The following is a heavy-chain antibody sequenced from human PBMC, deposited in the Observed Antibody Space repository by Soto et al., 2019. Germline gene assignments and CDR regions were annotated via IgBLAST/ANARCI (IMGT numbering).Heavy chain of an antibody. Sequence: ASVKVSCKASGGTFSSYAISWVRQAPGQELEWMGGIIPIFGTANYAQKFQGRVTITADESTSTAYMELSSLRSEDTAVYYCARVALKADSSDVYWGEGTLVTVSS. CDR2: IIPIFGTA. CDR3: ARVALKADSSDVY. V-gene: IGHV1-69*13. CDR1: GGTFSSYA. D-gene: IGHD6-19*01. J-gene: IGHJ4*02.